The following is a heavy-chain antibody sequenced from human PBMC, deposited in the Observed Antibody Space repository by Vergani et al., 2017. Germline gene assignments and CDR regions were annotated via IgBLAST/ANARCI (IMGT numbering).Heavy chain of an antibody. J-gene: IGHJ6*02. V-gene: IGHV5-10-1*01. Sequence: EVQLVQSGAEVKKPGESLRISCKGSGYSFTRYWISWVRQMPGKGLEWMGRIDPSDSYTNYSPSFQGHVTISADKSISTAYLQWCSLKASDTAMYYCARQVAVAGKWWGPYYYYGMDVWGQGTTVTVSS. CDR1: GYSFTRYW. D-gene: IGHD6-19*01. CDR3: ARQVAVAGKWWGPYYYYGMDV. CDR2: IDPSDSYT.